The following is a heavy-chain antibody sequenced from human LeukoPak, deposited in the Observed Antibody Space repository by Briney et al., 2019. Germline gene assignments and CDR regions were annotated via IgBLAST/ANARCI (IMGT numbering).Heavy chain of an antibody. CDR3: AGAGASSSSWYRLGFDS. J-gene: IGHJ5*01. V-gene: IGHV3-48*01. CDR1: VFTFNSYS. D-gene: IGHD6-13*01. Sequence: GGSLRLSCAASVFTFNSYSMIWVRQAPGKGLEWVSYISSSNNTIYYADTVKGRFTISRDNHKNSLYLQKNNLRPEDTVVYYCAGAGASSSSWYRLGFDSWGQGTLVTVSS. CDR2: ISSSNNTI.